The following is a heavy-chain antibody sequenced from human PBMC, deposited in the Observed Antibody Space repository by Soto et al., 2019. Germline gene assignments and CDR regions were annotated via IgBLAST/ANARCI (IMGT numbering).Heavy chain of an antibody. CDR2: ISSSGSTI. CDR3: ARGYGDFHDLHFDY. Sequence: GESLKISCAASGFTFSDYYMSWIRQAPGKGLEWVSYISSSGSTIYYADSVKGRFTISRDNAKNSLYLQMNSLRAEDTAVYYCARGYGDFHDLHFDYWGQGTLVTVSS. J-gene: IGHJ4*02. V-gene: IGHV3-11*01. D-gene: IGHD4-17*01. CDR1: GFTFSDYY.